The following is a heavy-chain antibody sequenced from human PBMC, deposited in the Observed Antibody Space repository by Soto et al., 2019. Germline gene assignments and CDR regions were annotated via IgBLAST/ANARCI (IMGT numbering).Heavy chain of an antibody. CDR3: ARDWDCISTSCYFFDYYYYGMDV. D-gene: IGHD2-2*01. CDR1: GFTFSSYG. V-gene: IGHV3-33*01. J-gene: IGHJ6*02. Sequence: GGSLRLSCAASGFTFSSYGMHWVRQAPGKGLEWVAVIWYDGSNKYYADSVKGRFTISRDNSKNTLYLQMNSLRAEDTAVYYCARDWDCISTSCYFFDYYYYGMDVWGQGTTVTVSS. CDR2: IWYDGSNK.